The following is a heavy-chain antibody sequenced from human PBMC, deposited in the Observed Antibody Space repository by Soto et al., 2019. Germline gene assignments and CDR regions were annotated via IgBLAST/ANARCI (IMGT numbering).Heavy chain of an antibody. J-gene: IGHJ4*02. Sequence: EVQLVESGGGLVQPGGSLRLSCAASGFTFSSYWMHWVRQAPGKGLVWVSRINSDGSSTSYADSVKGRFTISRDNAKNTMLLXXNSLRAEDTAVYYCAREGGTGYCSGGTCYEDYFDYWGQGTLVTVSS. D-gene: IGHD2-15*01. CDR1: GFTFSSYW. CDR3: AREGGTGYCSGGTCYEDYFDY. V-gene: IGHV3-74*01. CDR2: INSDGSST.